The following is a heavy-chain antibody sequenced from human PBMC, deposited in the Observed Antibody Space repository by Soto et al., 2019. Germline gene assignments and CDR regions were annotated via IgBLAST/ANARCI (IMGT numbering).Heavy chain of an antibody. V-gene: IGHV4-59*08. CDR1: GGSISPYY. D-gene: IGHD3-22*01. Sequence: PSETLSLTCTVSGGSISPYYWSWIRQSPGKGLEWIGYIYYTGTTRYNPSLKSRVTILVDTSKYQFSLKLSSVTAADTAVYYCARLGGYYQALDTWGQGALVTVSS. J-gene: IGHJ5*02. CDR2: IYYTGTT. CDR3: ARLGGYYQALDT.